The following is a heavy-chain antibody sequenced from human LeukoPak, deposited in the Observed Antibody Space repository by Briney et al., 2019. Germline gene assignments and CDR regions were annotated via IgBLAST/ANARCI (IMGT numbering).Heavy chain of an antibody. CDR1: GYSFTSYW. CDR2: IDPGDSET. CDR3: ARRLYHWDFDY. D-gene: IGHD1-20*01. Sequence: GESLKISCKGSGYSFTSYWIGWVRQMLGKGLEWMGIIDPGDSETRYSPSFQGQVTISADKSISTAYLQWSSLKASDTAMYYCARRLYHWDFDYWGQGTLVTVSS. J-gene: IGHJ4*02. V-gene: IGHV5-51*01.